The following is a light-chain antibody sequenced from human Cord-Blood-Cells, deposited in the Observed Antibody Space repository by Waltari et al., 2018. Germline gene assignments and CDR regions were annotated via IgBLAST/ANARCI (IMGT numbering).Light chain of an antibody. V-gene: IGLV1-40*01. Sequence: QCVLTTPLPASGAPGPCATNPRPEISPKIRAGHKAHWYQQLPGTAPKPLIYGSGNRPSGVPDLFSGSESGTSASLAITGLQAGDEADYYCQSYDSSLSGSGVFGGGTKLTVL. J-gene: IGLJ3*02. CDR1: SPKIRAGHK. CDR2: GSG. CDR3: QSYDSSLSGSGV.